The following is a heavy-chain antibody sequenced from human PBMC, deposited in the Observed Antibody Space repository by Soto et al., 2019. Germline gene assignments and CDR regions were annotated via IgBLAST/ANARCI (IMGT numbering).Heavy chain of an antibody. CDR2: IKSKTDGGTT. CDR1: VFTFSNAW. V-gene: IGHV3-15*01. CDR3: NTDFRSAADSTGSAPPSNYDDYCMDI. D-gene: IGHD3-22*01. Sequence: PGGSLRLSCASSVFTFSNAWMSCVREPPGKWLEWVGRIKSKTDGGTTDYAAPAKGRFTISRDDSKNTLYLQMNSLKTEATAVYYGNTDFRSAADSTGSAPPSNYDDYCMDIWRQGT. J-gene: IGHJ6*02.